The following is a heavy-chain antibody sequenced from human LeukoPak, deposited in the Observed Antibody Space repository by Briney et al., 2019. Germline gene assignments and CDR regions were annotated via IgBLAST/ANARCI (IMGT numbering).Heavy chain of an antibody. Sequence: PSETLSLTCTVSGDSIRSYYWNWIRQPPGKGLEWIGYIYYSGSTNYNPSLKSRVTISVDTSKNQFSLKLSSVTAADTAVYYCARGPPYIVVVTAIGFFDYWGQGTLVTVSS. CDR3: ARGPPYIVVVTAIGFFDY. CDR2: IYYSGST. J-gene: IGHJ4*02. CDR1: GDSIRSYY. D-gene: IGHD2-21*02. V-gene: IGHV4-59*12.